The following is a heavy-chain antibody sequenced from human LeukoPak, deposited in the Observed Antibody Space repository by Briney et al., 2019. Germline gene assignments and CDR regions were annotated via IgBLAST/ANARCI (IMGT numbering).Heavy chain of an antibody. D-gene: IGHD3-22*01. V-gene: IGHV1-2*02. Sequence: ASVKVSCKASGYTFTGYYMHWVRQAPGQGLEWMGWINPNSGGTNYAQKFQGRVTMTRDTSISTAYMELSRLRSDDTAVYYCARDRYYDSSGYYLEYYYYYMDVWGKGTTVTISS. CDR2: INPNSGGT. J-gene: IGHJ6*03. CDR1: GYTFTGYY. CDR3: ARDRYYDSSGYYLEYYYYYMDV.